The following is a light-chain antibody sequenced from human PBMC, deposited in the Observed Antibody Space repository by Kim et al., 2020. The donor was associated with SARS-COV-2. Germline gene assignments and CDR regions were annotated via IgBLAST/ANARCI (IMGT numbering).Light chain of an antibody. V-gene: IGLV3-1*01. Sequence: SYELTQPPSVSVSPGQTASITCPGDKLGDKYACWYQQKPGQSPVLVIYQDSKRPSGIPERFSGSNSGNTATLTISGTQAMDEADYYCQAWDSSTAGVVFG. CDR3: QAWDSSTAGVV. CDR2: QDS. J-gene: IGLJ2*01. CDR1: KLGDKY.